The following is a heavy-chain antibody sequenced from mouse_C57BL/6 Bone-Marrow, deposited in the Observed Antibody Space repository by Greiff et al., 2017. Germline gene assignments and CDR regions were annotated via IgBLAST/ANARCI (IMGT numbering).Heavy chain of an antibody. CDR3: ERDDGSSYGYFDV. Sequence: VQLQQSGPELVKPGASVKLSCKASGYTFTSYDINWVKQRPGQGLEWIGWIYPRDGSTKSNEKFKGKATLTVDTSSSTAYMELHSLTSEESAVYCCERDDGSSYGYFDVWGTGTTVTVSS. V-gene: IGHV1-85*01. CDR2: IYPRDGST. D-gene: IGHD1-1*01. J-gene: IGHJ1*03. CDR1: GYTFTSYD.